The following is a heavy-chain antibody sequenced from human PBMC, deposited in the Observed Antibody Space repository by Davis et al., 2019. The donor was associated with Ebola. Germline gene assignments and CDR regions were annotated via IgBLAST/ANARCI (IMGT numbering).Heavy chain of an antibody. CDR3: AKDFGTTGYYYYYGMDV. J-gene: IGHJ6*02. V-gene: IGHV3-30*18. D-gene: IGHD1-14*01. CDR2: ISYDGSNK. Sequence: GESLKISCAASGFTFSSYGMHWVRQAPGKGLEWVAVISYDGSNKYYADSVKGRFTISRDNSKNTLYLQMNSLRAEDTAVYYCAKDFGTTGYYYYYGMDVWGQGTTVTVSS. CDR1: GFTFSSYG.